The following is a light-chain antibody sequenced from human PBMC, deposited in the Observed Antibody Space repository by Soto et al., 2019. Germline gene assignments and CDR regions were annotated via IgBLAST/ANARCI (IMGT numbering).Light chain of an antibody. CDR3: QRYGISPPVT. CDR1: QSVSSTY. J-gene: IGKJ4*01. V-gene: IGKV3-20*01. Sequence: EIVLTQSPGTLSLSPGERATLSCRASQSVSSTYLAWYQQKPGQAPRLLIYGASSRATGIPDRLSGSGSGTDFTLTISRLEPEDFAVYYCQRYGISPPVTFGGGTKVDIK. CDR2: GAS.